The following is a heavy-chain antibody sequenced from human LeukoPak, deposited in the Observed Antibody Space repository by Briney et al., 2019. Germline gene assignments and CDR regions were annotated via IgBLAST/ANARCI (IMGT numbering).Heavy chain of an antibody. CDR3: AADGYCSGGSCYVLRYFDY. CDR1: GFTFTSSA. J-gene: IGHJ4*02. Sequence: GASVKVSCKASGFTFTSSAVQWVRQARGQRLEWIGRIVVGSGNTNYAQKFQERVTITRDMSTSTAYMELSSLRSEDTAVYYCAADGYCSGGSCYVLRYFDYWGQGTLVTVSS. D-gene: IGHD2-15*01. V-gene: IGHV1-58*01. CDR2: IVVGSGNT.